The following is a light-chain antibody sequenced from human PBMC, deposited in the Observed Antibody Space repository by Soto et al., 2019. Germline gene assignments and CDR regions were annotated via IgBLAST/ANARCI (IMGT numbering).Light chain of an antibody. Sequence: EIVLTQYPDTLSLSPGERATLSCRASQSVSSYLAWYQQKPGQAPRLLIYDASNRATGIPARFSGSGSGTDFTLTISSLEPEDFAVYYCQQRRNWPSTFGQGTRLEIK. CDR2: DAS. J-gene: IGKJ5*01. CDR3: QQRRNWPST. CDR1: QSVSSY. V-gene: IGKV3-11*01.